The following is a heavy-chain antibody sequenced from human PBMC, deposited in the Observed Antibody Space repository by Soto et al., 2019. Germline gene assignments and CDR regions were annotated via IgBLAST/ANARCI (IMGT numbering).Heavy chain of an antibody. J-gene: IGHJ3*02. V-gene: IGHV3-30*18. Sequence: QVQLVESGGGVVQPGRSLRLSCAASGFTFSSYGMHWVRQAPGKGLEWVAVISYDGSNKYYADSVKGRFTISRDNSKNTLYLQRNSLRAEDTAVYYCAKLPGWSGSYAFDIWGQGTMVTVSS. CDR2: ISYDGSNK. CDR1: GFTFSSYG. CDR3: AKLPGWSGSYAFDI. D-gene: IGHD3-10*01.